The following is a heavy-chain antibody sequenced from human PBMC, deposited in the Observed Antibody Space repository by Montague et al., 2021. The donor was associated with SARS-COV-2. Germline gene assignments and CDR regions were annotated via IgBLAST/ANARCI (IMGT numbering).Heavy chain of an antibody. CDR2: TNYTASN. Sequence: SETLSLTCTVSGGSITSDCYYWSWLRQAPGKELKSLGYTNYTASNNPYPSLQSRVTISVDSSKNQFSVRLSSVTAADTAVYYCARISGITSWYYDYWGQGTLVTVSS. CDR1: GGSITSDCYY. J-gene: IGHJ4*02. V-gene: IGHV4-61*01. D-gene: IGHD1-14*01. CDR3: ARISGITSWYYDY.